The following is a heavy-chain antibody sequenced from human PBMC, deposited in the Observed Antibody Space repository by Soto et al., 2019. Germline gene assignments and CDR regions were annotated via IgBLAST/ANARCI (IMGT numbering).Heavy chain of an antibody. J-gene: IGHJ4*02. CDR3: AKEWHYRFYFDS. CDR1: GFTFSSYG. D-gene: IGHD1-7*01. CDR2: ISANSGST. Sequence: EVQLLESGGGLVQPGGSLRLSCAASGFTFSSYGMSWVRQAPGKGLEWVSVISANSGSTDYAGSVKGRFTVSRDNSKNTLYLQMNSLTPEDTALYYCAKEWHYRFYFDSWGQGTMVTVSS. V-gene: IGHV3-23*01.